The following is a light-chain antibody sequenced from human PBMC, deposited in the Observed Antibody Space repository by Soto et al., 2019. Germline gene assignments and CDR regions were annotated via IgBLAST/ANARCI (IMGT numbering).Light chain of an antibody. V-gene: IGKV3-20*01. CDR2: DTS. CDR1: QSVRDRY. J-gene: IGKJ1*01. Sequence: IVLTQSPGTLSLSPGERATLSCRASQSVRDRYLAWYQQKHGQAPSLIIYDTSTRATGVPDRFSVSVSGTDGAITISRVEQEDGSIYVCQQYGSSTGTFGQGTKVDIK. CDR3: QQYGSSTGT.